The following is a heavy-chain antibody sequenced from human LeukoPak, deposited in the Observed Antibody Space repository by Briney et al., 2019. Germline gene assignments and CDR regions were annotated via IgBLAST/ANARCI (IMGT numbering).Heavy chain of an antibody. CDR1: GYTFTRYY. Sequence: ASVKVSCKASGYTFTRYYMHWVRQAPGQGLEWMGWISAPTGNTYCAQNVQDRVTLTTDTSTTTAYMELRSLRSDDTAVYYCAREYYGSGSYYNWFGPWGQGTLVTVSS. J-gene: IGHJ5*02. CDR2: ISAPTGNT. D-gene: IGHD3-10*01. CDR3: AREYYGSGSYYNWFGP. V-gene: IGHV1-18*04.